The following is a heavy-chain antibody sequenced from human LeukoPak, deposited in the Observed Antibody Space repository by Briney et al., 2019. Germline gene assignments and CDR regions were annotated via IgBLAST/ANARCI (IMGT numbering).Heavy chain of an antibody. J-gene: IGHJ4*02. V-gene: IGHV4-39*07. CDR1: SGSISTSNYY. Sequence: PSETLSLTCTVSSGSISTSNYYWGWVRQPPGKALEWIGNIFYSGSTYYSPSLKSRVTISLDTSRNQFSLKLSSVTAADTAVYYCARVGSAGGYFDYWGQGTLVTVSS. CDR3: ARVGSAGGYFDY. CDR2: IFYSGST. D-gene: IGHD3-16*01.